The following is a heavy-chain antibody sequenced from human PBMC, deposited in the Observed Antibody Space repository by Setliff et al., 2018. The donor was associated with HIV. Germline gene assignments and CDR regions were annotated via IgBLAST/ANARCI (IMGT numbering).Heavy chain of an antibody. CDR1: GYPFTSYY. CDR2: INPTGGST. D-gene: IGHD5-12*01. V-gene: IGHV1-46*01. CDR3: ARGPQSYVDVVPTIGRYYFDY. Sequence: ASVKVSCKASGYPFTSYYMHWVRQAPGQGLEWMGIINPTGGSTSYAQKFQGRVTMTTDTSTSTVYMELSSLRSDDTAVYYCARGPQSYVDVVPTIGRYYFDYWGQGTLVTVSS. J-gene: IGHJ4*02.